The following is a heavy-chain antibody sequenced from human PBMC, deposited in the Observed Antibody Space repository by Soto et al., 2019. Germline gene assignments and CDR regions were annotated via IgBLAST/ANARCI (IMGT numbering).Heavy chain of an antibody. Sequence: QVQLQESGPGLVKPSQTLSLTCTVSDVSISSGGYYWSWIRQQPGMSLEWFGYIFHSGTTYYNPSLKRRVIISADTSKNQFSLKLSSVTDADTAVYYTARSVDPWGQGTLVTVSS. CDR2: IFHSGTT. CDR3: ARSVDP. CDR1: DVSISSGGYY. V-gene: IGHV4-31*03. J-gene: IGHJ5*02.